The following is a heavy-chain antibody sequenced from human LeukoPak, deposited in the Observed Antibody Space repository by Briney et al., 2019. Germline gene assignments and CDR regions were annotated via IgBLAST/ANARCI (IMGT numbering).Heavy chain of an antibody. V-gene: IGHV3-74*01. Sequence: GGSLRLSCAASGFTFSSYWFHWVRQGPGKGLVWVSRINSDGSTTSYADSVKGRFTISRDNAKNSLYLQINSLGPEDTAVYFCARDPYSGNYGSYYYYYMDVWGKGTTVTVSS. D-gene: IGHD3-22*01. CDR2: INSDGSTT. CDR1: GFTFSSYW. J-gene: IGHJ6*03. CDR3: ARDPYSGNYGSYYYYYMDV.